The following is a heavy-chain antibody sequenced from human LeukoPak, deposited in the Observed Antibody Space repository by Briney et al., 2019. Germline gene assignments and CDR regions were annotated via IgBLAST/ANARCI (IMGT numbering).Heavy chain of an antibody. CDR2: ISGSGTST. D-gene: IGHD5-24*01. CDR1: GFTFSSYV. V-gene: IGHV3-23*01. Sequence: PGGSLRLSCAASGFTFSSYVMSWVRQAPGKGLEWVSVISGSGTSTYYADSVKGRFTISRDNSKNTLHLQMNSLRVEDLGVYYCARGRRWLQPLDYWGQGTLVTVSS. CDR3: ARGRRWLQPLDY. J-gene: IGHJ4*02.